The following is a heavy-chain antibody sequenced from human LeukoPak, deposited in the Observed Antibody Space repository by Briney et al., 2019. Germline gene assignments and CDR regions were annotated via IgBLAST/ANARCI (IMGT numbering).Heavy chain of an antibody. CDR1: GFTFSSYS. V-gene: IGHV3-21*01. CDR3: ASGTVNGFSRAYFDY. CDR2: ISSSSSYI. D-gene: IGHD3-3*02. Sequence: AGGSLRLSCAASGFTFSSYSMNWVRQASGKGLEWVSSISSSSSYIYYADSVKGRFTISRDNAKNSLYLQMNSLRAEDTAVYYCASGTVNGFSRAYFDYWGQGTLVTVSS. J-gene: IGHJ4*02.